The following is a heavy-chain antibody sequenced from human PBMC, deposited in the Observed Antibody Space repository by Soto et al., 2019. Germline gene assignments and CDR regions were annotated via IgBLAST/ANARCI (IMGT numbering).Heavy chain of an antibody. J-gene: IGHJ4*02. CDR2: INPKSGGT. CDR3: AGDLAKGGGSAGFDY. CDR1: GYTFTVYY. D-gene: IGHD1-26*01. Sequence: ASVKVSCKASGYTFTVYYMHWVRQAPGQGLEWMGWINPKSGGTMYPQKFQGRVTMTWDTSISTAYMALTRLRSDDTAVYYCAGDLAKGGGSAGFDYWGQGTLVTVSS. V-gene: IGHV1-2*02.